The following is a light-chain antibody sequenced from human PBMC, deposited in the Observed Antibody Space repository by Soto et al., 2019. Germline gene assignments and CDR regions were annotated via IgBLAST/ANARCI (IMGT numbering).Light chain of an antibody. CDR2: EVS. CDR3: SSYAGSSTWV. V-gene: IGLV2-8*01. CDR1: SSDVGGYNY. J-gene: IGLJ2*01. Sequence: QSVPTQPPSASGSPGQSATISCTGTSSDVGGYNYVSWYQQYPGKAPKLMIYEVSKRPSGVPDRFSGSKSGNTASLTVSGLQPEDEADYHCSSYAGSSTWVFGGGTKLTVL.